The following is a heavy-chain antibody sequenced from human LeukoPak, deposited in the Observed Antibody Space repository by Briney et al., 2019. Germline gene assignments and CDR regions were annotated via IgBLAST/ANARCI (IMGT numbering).Heavy chain of an antibody. CDR2: FDPEDGET. D-gene: IGHD1-26*01. J-gene: IGHJ4*02. CDR1: GYTLTELS. V-gene: IGHV1-24*01. CDR3: ATVTYSGSYYFDY. Sequence: ASVKVSCKVSGYTLTELSMHWVRQAPGKGLEWMGGFDPEDGETIYAQKFQGRVIMTEDTSTDTAYMELSSLRSEDTAVYYCATVTYSGSYYFDYWGQGTLVTVSS.